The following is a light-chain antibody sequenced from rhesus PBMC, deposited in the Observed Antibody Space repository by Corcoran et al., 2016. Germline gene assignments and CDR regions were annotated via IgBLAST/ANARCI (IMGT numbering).Light chain of an antibody. CDR3: RQYDTWNT. J-gene: IGKJ4*01. CDR1: QSVSTS. Sequence: EIVMTQSPATLSLSPGERATLSCRASQSVSTSVAWYQQRPHQAPRLLIYGTSNRATGIPDRFSGSGSGTEFTLIISSLEVEDIGIYFCRQYDTWNTFGGGTKVEL. CDR2: GTS. V-gene: IGKV3S9*01.